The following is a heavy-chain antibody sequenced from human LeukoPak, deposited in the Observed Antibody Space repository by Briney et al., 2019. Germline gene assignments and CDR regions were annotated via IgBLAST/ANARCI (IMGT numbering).Heavy chain of an antibody. V-gene: IGHV3-48*01. CDR1: GFTFSSYS. Sequence: GGSLRLSCAASGFTFSSYSTNWVRQAPGKGLEWVSYISSSSSTIYYVDSVKGRFTISRDNAKNSLYLQMNSLRAEDTAVYYCASDRGWYRSPTDYWGQGTLVTVSS. D-gene: IGHD6-19*01. CDR2: ISSSSSTI. CDR3: ASDRGWYRSPTDY. J-gene: IGHJ4*02.